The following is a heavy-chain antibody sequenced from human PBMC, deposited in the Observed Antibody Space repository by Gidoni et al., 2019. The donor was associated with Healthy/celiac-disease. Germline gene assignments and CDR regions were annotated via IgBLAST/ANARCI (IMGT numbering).Heavy chain of an antibody. CDR3: ARVYDYVWGSYRPYLDY. V-gene: IGHV4-34*01. CDR2: INHSGST. J-gene: IGHJ4*02. CDR1: GGSFSGYY. D-gene: IGHD3-16*02. Sequence: QVQLQQWGAGLLKPSETLSLTCAVYGGSFSGYYWSWIRQPPGKGLEWIGEINHSGSTNYNPSLKSRVTISVDTSKNQFSLKLSSVTAANTAVYYCARVYDYVWGSYRPYLDYWGQGTLVTVSS.